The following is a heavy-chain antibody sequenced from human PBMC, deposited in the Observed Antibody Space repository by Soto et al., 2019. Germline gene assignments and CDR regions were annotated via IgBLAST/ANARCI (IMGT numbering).Heavy chain of an antibody. J-gene: IGHJ3*01. D-gene: IGHD3-22*01. CDR2: ISSGGTYI. Sequence: EQQLVESGGGLVKPGGSLRLSCIGSGFTFSRYAMNWVRQAPGKGLEWVSYISSGGTYIFYADSLQGRFTISRDNAKNSLYLHMNTLRAEVTGVYYWARDRDRCSYDSSGNEVSDLWGQGTVVTVSS. CDR3: ARDRDRCSYDSSGNEVSDL. CDR1: GFTFSRYA. V-gene: IGHV3-21*05.